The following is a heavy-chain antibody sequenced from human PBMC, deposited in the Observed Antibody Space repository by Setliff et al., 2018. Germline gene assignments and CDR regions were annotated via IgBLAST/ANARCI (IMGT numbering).Heavy chain of an antibody. V-gene: IGHV4-34*01. CDR3: ARCSGSYDAFDF. J-gene: IGHJ3*01. D-gene: IGHD1-26*01. CDR1: GGSFSSYY. CDR2: IHHSGRA. Sequence: NPSETLSLTCAVYGGSFSSYYWNWIRQPPGKGLEWIGEIHHSGRAKYNPSLKSRVTMTVDTSNNQFSLQLSTVIAAETAVYYCARCSGSYDAFDFWGQGTMVTVSS.